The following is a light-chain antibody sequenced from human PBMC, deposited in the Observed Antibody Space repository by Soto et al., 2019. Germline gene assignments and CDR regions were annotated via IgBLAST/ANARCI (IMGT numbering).Light chain of an antibody. Sequence: DIQMTQSPSTLSASVGDRVTISCRASQSISSWFAWYQQKPGKAPKLLIYEASRLESGVPSRFSGSGSGKEFSLTFSSLQPYDSATYDCQQYDSYPLTFGGGTKGEIK. CDR3: QQYDSYPLT. V-gene: IGKV1-5*03. CDR1: QSISSW. J-gene: IGKJ4*01. CDR2: EAS.